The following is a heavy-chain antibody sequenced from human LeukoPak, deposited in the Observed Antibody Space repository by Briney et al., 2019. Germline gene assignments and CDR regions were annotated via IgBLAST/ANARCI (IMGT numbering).Heavy chain of an antibody. V-gene: IGHV1-18*04. D-gene: IGHD3-16*02. CDR1: GYTFTGYY. CDR2: ISAYNGNT. Sequence: ASVKVSCKASGYTFTGYYMHWVRQAPGQGLEWMGWISAYNGNTNYAQKLQGRVTMTTDTSTSTAYMELRSLRSDDTAVYYCARGRDNYDYVWGSYRSDAFDIWGQGTMVTVSS. CDR3: ARGRDNYDYVWGSYRSDAFDI. J-gene: IGHJ3*02.